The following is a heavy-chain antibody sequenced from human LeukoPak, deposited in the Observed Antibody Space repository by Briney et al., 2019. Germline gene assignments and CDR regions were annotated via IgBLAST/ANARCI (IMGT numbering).Heavy chain of an antibody. D-gene: IGHD7-27*01. Sequence: GGSLRLSCAASGLTLSNYWMHWVRHAPGKGLEWVAAISGSGGSTYYADSVKGRFTISRDNSKNTLYLQMNSLRAEDTAVYYCAKVDRRDWGWLRTTNGYYGMDVWGQGTTVTVSS. CDR3: AKVDRRDWGWLRTTNGYYGMDV. J-gene: IGHJ6*02. CDR1: GLTLSNYW. CDR2: ISGSGGST. V-gene: IGHV3-23*01.